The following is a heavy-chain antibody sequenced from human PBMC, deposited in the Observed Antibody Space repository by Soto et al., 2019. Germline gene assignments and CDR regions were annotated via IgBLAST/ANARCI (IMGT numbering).Heavy chain of an antibody. CDR2: IYYSGYT. Sequence: SETLSLTCTVSGGSISSSSYYWGWIRQPPGKGLEWIGSIYYSGYTYYNPSLKSRVTISVDTSKNQFSLKLNSVTAADTAVYYCARDRDGYNDAFDIWGQGTMVTVSS. J-gene: IGHJ3*02. V-gene: IGHV4-39*02. CDR3: ARDRDGYNDAFDI. D-gene: IGHD5-12*01. CDR1: GGSISSSSYY.